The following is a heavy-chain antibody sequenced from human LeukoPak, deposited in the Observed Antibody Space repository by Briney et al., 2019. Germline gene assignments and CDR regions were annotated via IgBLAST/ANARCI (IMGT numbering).Heavy chain of an antibody. CDR1: KFTFSNYA. V-gene: IGHV3-23*01. CDR3: AKDYSGSWYYFDY. Sequence: GGSLRLSCAASKFTFSNYAMTWVRQAPGKGLEWASTISSSGGSIFYSDSVKGRFTISRDNSKNTVYLQMNSLRAEDTAIYYCAKDYSGSWYYFDYWGQGTLVTVSS. J-gene: IGHJ4*02. D-gene: IGHD6-13*01. CDR2: ISSSGGSI.